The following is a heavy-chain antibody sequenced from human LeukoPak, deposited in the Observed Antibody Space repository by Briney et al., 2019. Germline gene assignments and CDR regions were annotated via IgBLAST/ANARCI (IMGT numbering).Heavy chain of an antibody. D-gene: IGHD6-13*01. CDR3: RSSFPWDY. Sequence: GGSLKLSCAASGFIFSGSAMHWVRQASGKGLEWVGRIRSKANSYATAYAASVKGRFTISRDDSKNTAYLQMNSLKTEDTAVYYCRSSFPWDYWGQGTLVTVSS. CDR2: IRSKANSYAT. V-gene: IGHV3-73*01. CDR1: GFIFSGSA. J-gene: IGHJ4*02.